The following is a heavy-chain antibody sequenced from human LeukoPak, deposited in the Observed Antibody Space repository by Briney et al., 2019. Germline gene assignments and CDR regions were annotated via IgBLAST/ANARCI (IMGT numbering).Heavy chain of an antibody. D-gene: IGHD3-9*01. Sequence: GGSLRLSCAASGFPFSTYAMTWVRQAPGKGLEWVSTLSDTGSMIYYADSVKGRFTISRDNSKNTVYLQMNSLRADDTAVYYCAKGSRGYFDWLLYFDYWGQGTLVTVSS. J-gene: IGHJ4*02. CDR2: LSDTGSMI. V-gene: IGHV3-23*01. CDR1: GFPFSTYA. CDR3: AKGSRGYFDWLLYFDY.